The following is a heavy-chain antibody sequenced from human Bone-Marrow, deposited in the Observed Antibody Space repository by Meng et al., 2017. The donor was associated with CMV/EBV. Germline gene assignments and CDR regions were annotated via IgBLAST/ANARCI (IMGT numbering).Heavy chain of an antibody. J-gene: IGHJ4*02. CDR2: ISPDGSNK. CDR3: ARDMFAWAVPATPLEY. V-gene: IGHV3-30*09. CDR1: VFTFIDYT. D-gene: IGHD3-10*02. Sequence: SVFTFIDYTLPWVRQAPGKGLEWVALISPDGSNKYYADSVKGRFAVSRDNSKNTLYLQMNSLRPEDTAVYYCARDMFAWAVPATPLEYWGQGTLVTVSS.